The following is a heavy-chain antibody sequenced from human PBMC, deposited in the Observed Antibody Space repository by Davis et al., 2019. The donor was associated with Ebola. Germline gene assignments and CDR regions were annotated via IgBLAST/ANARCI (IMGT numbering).Heavy chain of an antibody. CDR2: IYHSGST. D-gene: IGHD6-19*01. CDR3: ARDTLPVAGKDDAFDI. J-gene: IGHJ3*02. CDR1: GGSISSSNW. Sequence: PSETLSLTCAVSGGSISSSNWWSWVRQPPGKGLEWIGEIYHSGSTNYNPSLKSRVTISVDKSKNQFSLKLSSVTAADTAVYYCARDTLPVAGKDDAFDIWGQGTMVTVSS. V-gene: IGHV4-4*02.